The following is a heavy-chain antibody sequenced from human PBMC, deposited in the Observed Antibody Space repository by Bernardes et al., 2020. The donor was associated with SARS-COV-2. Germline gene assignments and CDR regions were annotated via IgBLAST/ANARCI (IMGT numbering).Heavy chain of an antibody. CDR3: ARHIDEDAFDI. CDR1: GYTFTSNA. CDR2: INTNTGDP. D-gene: IGHD2-21*01. V-gene: IGHV7-4-1*02. Sequence: ASVKVSCKASGYTFTSNAMDWVRQAPGQGLEWIGRINTNTGDPTYAQGFTGRFVFSLDTSVRTAYLQINSLKAEDTAVYYCARHIDEDAFDIWGQGTTVTVSS. J-gene: IGHJ3*02.